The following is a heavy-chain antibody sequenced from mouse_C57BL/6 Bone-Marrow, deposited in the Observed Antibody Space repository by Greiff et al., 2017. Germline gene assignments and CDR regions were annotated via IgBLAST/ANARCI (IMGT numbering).Heavy chain of an antibody. CDR3: ARHGGIYYDYYYAMDY. Sequence: QVQLKESGPGLVAPSQSLSITCTVSGFSLTSYGVHWVRQPPGKGLEWLVVIWSDGSTNYNSALKSRLSISKDNSKSQVFLKMNSLQTDDTAMYYCARHGGIYYDYYYAMDYWGQGTSVTVSS. CDR2: IWSDGST. D-gene: IGHD2-4*01. CDR1: GFSLTSYG. J-gene: IGHJ4*01. V-gene: IGHV2-6-1*01.